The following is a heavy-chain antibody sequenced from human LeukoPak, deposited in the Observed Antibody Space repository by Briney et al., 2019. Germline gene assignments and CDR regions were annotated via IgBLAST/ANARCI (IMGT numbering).Heavy chain of an antibody. D-gene: IGHD6-19*01. Sequence: SDTLSLPCTVSGGSIKNYYWRWIRQAVGKGLEWTVRMHTTGSRNYNPSLKSRVTMSVDTSKNQFSLKLSSVTAADTAVYYCARDGGSGWYDYWGQGILVTVSS. V-gene: IGHV4-4*07. CDR1: GGSIKNYY. J-gene: IGHJ4*02. CDR2: MHTTGSR. CDR3: ARDGGSGWYDY.